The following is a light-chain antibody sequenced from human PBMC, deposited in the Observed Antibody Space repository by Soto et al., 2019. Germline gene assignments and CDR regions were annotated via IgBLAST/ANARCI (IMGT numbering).Light chain of an antibody. CDR3: QQYDNLPPL. CDR2: DAS. V-gene: IGKV1-33*01. Sequence: DIQMTQSPSSLSASVGDRVTITCQASQDISNYLNWYQQKPGKAPKLLIYDASNLQTGVPSRFSGSGSGTDFTLTISSLQPEGIATYYCQQYDNLPPLFGQGTKLEIK. J-gene: IGKJ2*01. CDR1: QDISNY.